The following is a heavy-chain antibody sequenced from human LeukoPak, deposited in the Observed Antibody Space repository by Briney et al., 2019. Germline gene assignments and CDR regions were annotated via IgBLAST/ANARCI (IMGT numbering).Heavy chain of an antibody. CDR1: GFTFAGYW. J-gene: IGHJ4*02. D-gene: IGHD1-26*01. CDR2: IKQDASEE. V-gene: IGHV3-7*01. Sequence: HSGGSLRLSCAASGFTFAGYWISWVRQAPGKGLEWVANIKQDASEEYYVDSVKGRFTISRDNAKNSLYLQMNSLRAEDTAVYYCVRDRGRASVDYWGQGTLVTVSS. CDR3: VRDRGRASVDY.